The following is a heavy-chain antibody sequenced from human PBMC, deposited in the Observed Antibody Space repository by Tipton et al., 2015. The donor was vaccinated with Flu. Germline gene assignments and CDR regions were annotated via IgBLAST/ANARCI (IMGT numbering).Heavy chain of an antibody. V-gene: IGHV4-59*01. CDR3: ARDQAAAGYDAFDI. CDR1: GGSISSYY. Sequence: TLSLTCTVSGGSISSYYWSWIRQPPGKGLEWIGYIYYSGSTNYSPSLKSRVTISVDTSKNQFSLKLSSVTAADTAVYYCARDQAAAGYDAFDIWGQGTMVTVSS. CDR2: IYYSGST. D-gene: IGHD6-13*01. J-gene: IGHJ3*02.